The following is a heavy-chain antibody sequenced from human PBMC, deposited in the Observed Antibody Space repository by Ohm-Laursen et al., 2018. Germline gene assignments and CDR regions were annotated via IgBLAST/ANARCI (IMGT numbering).Heavy chain of an antibody. Sequence: PSDTLSLTCAVSGYSISSGYYWGWIRQPPGKGLEWIGSIYHSGSTYYNPSLKSRVTISVDTSKNQFSLKLSSVTAADTAVYYCASYHDYGDLGWYFDLWGRGTLVTVSS. V-gene: IGHV4-38-2*01. CDR3: ASYHDYGDLGWYFDL. D-gene: IGHD4-17*01. J-gene: IGHJ2*01. CDR1: GYSISSGYY. CDR2: IYHSGST.